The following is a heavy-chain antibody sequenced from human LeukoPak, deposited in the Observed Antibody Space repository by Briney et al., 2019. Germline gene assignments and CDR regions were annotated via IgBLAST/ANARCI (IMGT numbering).Heavy chain of an antibody. D-gene: IGHD2-15*01. Sequence: PSETLSLTCAVYGGSFSGYYWSWIRQPPGKGLEWIGEINHSGSTNYNPSLKSRVTISVDTSKNQFSLKLSSVTAADTAVYCCARWARIYRSAFDIWGQGTMVTVSS. J-gene: IGHJ3*02. CDR3: ARWARIYRSAFDI. V-gene: IGHV4-34*01. CDR2: INHSGST. CDR1: GGSFSGYY.